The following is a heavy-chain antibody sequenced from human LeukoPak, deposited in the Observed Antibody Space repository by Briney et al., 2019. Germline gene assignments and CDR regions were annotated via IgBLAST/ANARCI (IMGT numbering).Heavy chain of an antibody. CDR2: IIPIFGTA. V-gene: IGHV1-69*13. D-gene: IGHD3-22*01. CDR3: ASGPKLYYDSSGYLDY. J-gene: IGHJ4*02. CDR1: GGTFSSYA. Sequence: GASVKVSCKASGGTFSSYAISWVRQAPGQGLEWMGGIIPIFGTATYAQKFQGRVTITADESTSTAYMELSSLRSEDTAVYYCASGPKLYYDSSGYLDYWGQGTLVTVSS.